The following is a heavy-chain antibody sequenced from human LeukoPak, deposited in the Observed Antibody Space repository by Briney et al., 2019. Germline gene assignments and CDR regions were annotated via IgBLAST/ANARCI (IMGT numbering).Heavy chain of an antibody. J-gene: IGHJ4*02. Sequence: SETLSLTCTVSGGSISSSDYYWGWIRQPPGKGLEWIASIHYSGSTYYNPSLESRVTISIDTSKNQFSLKLSSVTAADTAVFYCANVPVAGTPLPYWGQGTLVTVSS. V-gene: IGHV4-39*07. CDR3: ANVPVAGTPLPY. D-gene: IGHD6-19*01. CDR1: GGSISSSDYY. CDR2: IHYSGST.